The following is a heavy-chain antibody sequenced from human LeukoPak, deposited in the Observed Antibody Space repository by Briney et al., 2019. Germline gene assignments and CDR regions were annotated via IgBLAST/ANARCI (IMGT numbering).Heavy chain of an antibody. D-gene: IGHD3-9*01. V-gene: IGHV1-2*02. CDR2: INLKSGGT. J-gene: IGHJ4*02. CDR3: ARSPHILTGENFDY. CDR1: AYTFTGYY. Sequence: ASVKVSCKASAYTFTGYYMHWARQAPGQGLEWMGWINLKSGGTNYAQKFQGRVTMTRDTSISTAYMELSRLRSDDTAVYYCARSPHILTGENFDYWGQGTLVTVSS.